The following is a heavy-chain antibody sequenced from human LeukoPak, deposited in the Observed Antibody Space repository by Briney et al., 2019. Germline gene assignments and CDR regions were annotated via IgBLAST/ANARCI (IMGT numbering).Heavy chain of an antibody. CDR1: GGTFSIYA. Sequence: SVKVSCKASGGTFSIYAISWVRQAPGQGLEWMGRIIPILGIANYAQKFQGRVTITADKSTSTAYMELSSLRSEDTAVYYCARVLVGTLGGYYYYGMDVWGQGTTVTVSS. V-gene: IGHV1-69*04. D-gene: IGHD2-8*02. CDR3: ARVLVGTLGGYYYYGMDV. J-gene: IGHJ6*02. CDR2: IIPILGIA.